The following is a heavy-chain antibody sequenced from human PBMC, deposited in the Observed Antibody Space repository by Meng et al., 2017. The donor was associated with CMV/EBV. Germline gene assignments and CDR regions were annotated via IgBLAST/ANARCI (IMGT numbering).Heavy chain of an antibody. CDR2: ISAYNGNT. CDR1: GYIFSSYG. V-gene: IGHV1-18*01. J-gene: IGHJ5*02. CDR3: ARGPLWAHNWFDP. D-gene: IGHD7-27*01. Sequence: AAVQVTCKASGYIFSSYGNSEVRQAPGQGLEWMGWISAYNGNTNYARKLQGRITMTTDTSTSTAYMEPRSLRSDDTAVYYCARGPLWAHNWFDPWGQGTLVTVSS.